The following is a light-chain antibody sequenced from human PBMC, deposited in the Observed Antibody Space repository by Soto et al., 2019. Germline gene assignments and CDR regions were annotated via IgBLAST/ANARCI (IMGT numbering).Light chain of an antibody. Sequence: QSTLAQPASASGSPGPAITISCTGTSSDICGYNYVSWYQQHPGKAPKFMIYDVSSRPSGVSNRFSGSKSGNTASLTISGLQAEDEADYYCCSYTTSNTRQIVFGTGTKVTVL. V-gene: IGLV2-14*03. J-gene: IGLJ1*01. CDR3: CSYTTSNTRQIV. CDR2: DVS. CDR1: SSDICGYNY.